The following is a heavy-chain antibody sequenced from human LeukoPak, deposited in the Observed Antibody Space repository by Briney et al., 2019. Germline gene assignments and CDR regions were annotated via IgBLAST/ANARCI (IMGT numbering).Heavy chain of an antibody. D-gene: IGHD6-19*01. V-gene: IGHV3-30*04. J-gene: IGHJ5*02. Sequence: GGSLRHSCAASGFTLSSYAMHWVRQAPGKGRGWVAVISYDGSNKYYADSVKGRFTISRDNSKNTLYLQMNSLRAEDTAVYYCARRSSSGSYIYATWGQGTLVTVSS. CDR2: ISYDGSNK. CDR3: ARRSSSGSYIYAT. CDR1: GFTLSSYA.